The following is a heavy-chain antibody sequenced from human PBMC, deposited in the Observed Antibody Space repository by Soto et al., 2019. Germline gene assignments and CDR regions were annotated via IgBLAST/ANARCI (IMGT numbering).Heavy chain of an antibody. CDR2: ISSSGTYI. CDR1: GFTFNDYS. D-gene: IGHD3-10*01. J-gene: IGHJ6*02. V-gene: IGHV3-21*01. CDR3: VRAGHVFDVHYYGMDL. Sequence: GGSLRLSCETSGFTFNDYSMDWVRQAPEKGLEWVSSISSSGTYIYYADSVKGRFAISRDNANNVMYLQMDTLRAEDTAVYYCVRAGHVFDVHYYGMDLWGQGTTVTAP.